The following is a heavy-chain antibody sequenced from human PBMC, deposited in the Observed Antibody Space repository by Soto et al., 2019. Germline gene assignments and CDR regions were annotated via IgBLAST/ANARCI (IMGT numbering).Heavy chain of an antibody. CDR1: GDSVSSNSAA. D-gene: IGHD5-18*01. CDR2: TYYRSMWCN. CDR3: ARGNLPTAMAIDY. V-gene: IGHV6-1*01. Sequence: QVPLQQSGPGLVKPSQTLSLTCAISGDSVSSNSAAWNWIRQSPSIGLEWLGRTYYRSMWCNDYAVSVKSRITINPDTSKNQFSLQLNSVTPEDTAVYYCARGNLPTAMAIDYWGQGTLVTVSS. J-gene: IGHJ4*02.